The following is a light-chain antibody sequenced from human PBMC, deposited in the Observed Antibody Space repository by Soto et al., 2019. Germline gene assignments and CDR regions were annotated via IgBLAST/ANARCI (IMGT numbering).Light chain of an antibody. V-gene: IGKV3-15*01. CDR3: QQYNNWPPLT. Sequence: EIGMTQSPATLSVSPGERATLSCTASQSVSSNLAWYQQKPGHAPRLLIYGASTRASDIPARFSGSGSWTEFNLAISSLQSEDGAVYYCQQYNNWPPLTFGGGTKVEIK. CDR2: GAS. J-gene: IGKJ4*01. CDR1: QSVSSN.